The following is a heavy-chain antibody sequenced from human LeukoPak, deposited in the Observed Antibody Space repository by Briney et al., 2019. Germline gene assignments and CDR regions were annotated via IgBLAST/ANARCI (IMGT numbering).Heavy chain of an antibody. V-gene: IGHV3-7*01. CDR2: INPAGSET. J-gene: IGHJ4*02. CDR1: GFSFNAYW. CDR3: ATFGLVAALDL. Sequence: GGSLRLSCAASGFSFNAYWMAWVRQAPGTGLEWVANINPAGSETFHVDPVKGRFSISRDHAKNLVYLQMNSLRVEDTAVYYCATFGLVAALDLWGQGTLVTVSS. D-gene: IGHD5-12*01.